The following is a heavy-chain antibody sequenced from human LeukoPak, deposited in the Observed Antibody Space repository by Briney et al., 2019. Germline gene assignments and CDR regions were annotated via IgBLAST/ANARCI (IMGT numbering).Heavy chain of an antibody. CDR1: GGTFSSYA. V-gene: IGHV1-69*01. Sequence: WVTVSCKASGGTFSSYAISWVRQAPGQGLEWMGGIIPIFGTANYAQKFQGRVTITADESTSTAYMELSSLRSEDTAVYYCARDRVVGLGIDNAFDIWGHGTMVTVSS. J-gene: IGHJ3*02. CDR3: ARDRVVGLGIDNAFDI. D-gene: IGHD2-15*01. CDR2: IIPIFGTA.